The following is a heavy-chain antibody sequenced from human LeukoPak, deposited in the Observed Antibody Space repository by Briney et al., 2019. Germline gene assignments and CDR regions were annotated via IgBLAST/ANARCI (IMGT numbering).Heavy chain of an antibody. J-gene: IGHJ6*02. D-gene: IGHD2-15*01. CDR3: AREVVVKVNYGMDV. CDR2: ISSSGSTI. CDR1: EFTFSDYY. V-gene: IGHV3-11*01. Sequence: GGSLRLSCAASEFTFSDYYMSWIRQAPGKGLEWVSYISSSGSTIYYADSVKGRFTISRDNAKNSLYLQMNSLRAEDTAVYYCAREVVVKVNYGMDVWGQGTTVTVSS.